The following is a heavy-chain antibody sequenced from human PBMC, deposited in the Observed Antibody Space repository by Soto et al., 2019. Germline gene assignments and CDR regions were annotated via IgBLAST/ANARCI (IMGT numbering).Heavy chain of an antibody. D-gene: IGHD6-13*01. J-gene: IGHJ6*01. CDR2: INHSGST. CDR3: ARGRNHRRIAAAGSLVRWDYYYYYGMDV. V-gene: IGHV4-34*01. Sequence: QVQLQQWGAGLLKPSETLSLTCAVYGGSFSGYYWSWIRQPPGKGLEWIGEINHSGSTNYNPSLKSRVTISVDTSKNQFSLKLSSVTAADTAVYYCARGRNHRRIAAAGSLVRWDYYYYYGMDVW. CDR1: GGSFSGYY.